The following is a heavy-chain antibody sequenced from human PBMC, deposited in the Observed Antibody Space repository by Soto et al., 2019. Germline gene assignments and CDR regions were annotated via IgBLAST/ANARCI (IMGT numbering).Heavy chain of an antibody. V-gene: IGHV3-21*01. CDR1: GFTFSEYS. D-gene: IGHD5-12*01. CDR3: ARARGNDWYSDY. J-gene: IGHJ4*02. CDR2: ITHSGTYV. Sequence: WSLRLSCTASGFTFSEYSMSWVRQAPGKGLEWVSSITHSGTYVYYADSVKGRFTISRDSASNSLFLQMTSLRAEDTAVYHCARARGNDWYSDYWGQGTMVTVYS.